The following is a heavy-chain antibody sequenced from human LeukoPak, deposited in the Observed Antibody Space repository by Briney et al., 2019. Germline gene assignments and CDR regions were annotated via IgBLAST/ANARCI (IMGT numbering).Heavy chain of an antibody. V-gene: IGHV1-18*04. D-gene: IGHD6-19*01. CDR3: ARTYSSRMDV. J-gene: IGHJ6*02. Sequence: ASVKVSCKASGYTFTSYYMHWVRQAPGQGLEWMGWISAYNGNTNYAQKLQGRVTMTTDTSTSTAYMELRSLRSDDTAVYYCARTYSSRMDVWGQGTTVTVSS. CDR2: ISAYNGNT. CDR1: GYTFTSYY.